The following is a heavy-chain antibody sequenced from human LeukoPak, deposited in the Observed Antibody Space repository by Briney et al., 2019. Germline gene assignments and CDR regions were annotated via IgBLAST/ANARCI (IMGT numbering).Heavy chain of an antibody. CDR2: ISWDGGST. J-gene: IGHJ6*03. Sequence: GGSLRLSCAASGFTLDDYAMHWVGQAPGKGLEWVSLISWDGGSTYYADSVKGRFTISRDNSKNSVYLQMNSLRAEDTALYYCAKDGLFGVVTPYYYYYMDVWGKGTTVTVSS. CDR3: AKDGLFGVVTPYYYYYMDV. D-gene: IGHD3-3*01. CDR1: GFTLDDYA. V-gene: IGHV3-43D*04.